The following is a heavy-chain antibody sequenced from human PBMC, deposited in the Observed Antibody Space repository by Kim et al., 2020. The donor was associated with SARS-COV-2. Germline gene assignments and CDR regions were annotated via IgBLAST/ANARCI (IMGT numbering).Heavy chain of an antibody. CDR1: GFTFSNAW. V-gene: IGHV3-15*01. D-gene: IGHD4-17*01. CDR3: TTASRGDYGYPRFDP. CDR2: IKSKTDGGTT. J-gene: IGHJ5*02. Sequence: GGSLRLSCAASGFTFSNAWMSWVRQAPGKGLEWVGRIKSKTDGGTTDYAAPVKGRFTISRDDSKNTLYLQMNSLKTEYTAVYYCTTASRGDYGYPRFDPWGQGTLVTVSS.